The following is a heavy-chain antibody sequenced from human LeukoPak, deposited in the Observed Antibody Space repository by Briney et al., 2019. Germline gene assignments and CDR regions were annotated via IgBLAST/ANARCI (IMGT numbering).Heavy chain of an antibody. Sequence: GRSLRLSCAASGFTFDDYAMHWVRQAPGKGLEWVSGISWNSGGIGYADSVKGRFTISRDNAKNSLYLQMNSLRAEDTAVYYCAKDESPTIVLMVYAISAFDYWGQGTLVTVSS. D-gene: IGHD2-8*01. CDR2: ISWNSGGI. V-gene: IGHV3-9*01. J-gene: IGHJ4*02. CDR1: GFTFDDYA. CDR3: AKDESPTIVLMVYAISAFDY.